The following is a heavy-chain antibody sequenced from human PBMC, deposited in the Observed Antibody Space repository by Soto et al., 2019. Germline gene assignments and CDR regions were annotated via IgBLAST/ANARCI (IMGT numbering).Heavy chain of an antibody. V-gene: IGHV1-46*03. J-gene: IGHJ4*02. CDR1: GYTFTSYY. D-gene: IGHD2-15*01. Sequence: QVQLVQSGAEVKKPGASVKVSCKASGYTFTSYYMHWVRQAPGQGIEWRGIINPSGGSTSYAQKFQCRVTMTRDTSTSTVFMELSSLRSEDTAVYYCARVGRYCSGGSCYPYYLDYWGQGTLVTVSS. CDR2: INPSGGST. CDR3: ARVGRYCSGGSCYPYYLDY.